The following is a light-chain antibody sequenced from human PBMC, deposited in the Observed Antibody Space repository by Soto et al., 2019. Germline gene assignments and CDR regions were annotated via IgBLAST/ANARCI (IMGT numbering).Light chain of an antibody. J-gene: IGKJ4*01. CDR1: QNVASY. Sequence: DIRMTQSPSSLSASVGDKVTITCRASQNVASYLNWYQQKLGTAPKVLIYATSTLKTGVPSRFSGSGSGTEFILTITSLQPEDFATYYCQQTYNTPLTSGGGTKVEIK. CDR2: ATS. CDR3: QQTYNTPLT. V-gene: IGKV1-39*01.